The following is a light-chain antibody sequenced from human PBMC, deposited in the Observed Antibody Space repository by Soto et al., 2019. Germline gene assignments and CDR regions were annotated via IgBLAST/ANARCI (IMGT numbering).Light chain of an antibody. CDR1: SGHSSYA. CDR2: LNSDGSH. Sequence: QLVLTQSPSASASLGASVKLTCTLSSGHSSYAIAWHQQQPEKGPRYLMKLNSDGSHNKGDGVPDRFSGSSSGAERYLTISSLQSEDEADYYCQTWDTGSVLFGGGTKVTVL. J-gene: IGLJ2*01. CDR3: QTWDTGSVL. V-gene: IGLV4-69*01.